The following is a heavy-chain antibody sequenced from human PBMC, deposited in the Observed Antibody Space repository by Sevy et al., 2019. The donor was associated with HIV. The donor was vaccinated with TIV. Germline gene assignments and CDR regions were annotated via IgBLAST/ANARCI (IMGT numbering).Heavy chain of an antibody. CDR2: IYPDDSDI. V-gene: IGHV5-51*01. J-gene: IGHJ4*02. Sequence: GESLKISCKGSGYRFTSYWIGWVRQMPGKGLEWMGIIYPDDSDIRYSPSFQSQVTISADKSISTAYLQWSSLKASDTAKYFCARRAYDTTGYPQYYFDYWGRGTLVTVSS. CDR1: GYRFTSYW. D-gene: IGHD3-22*01. CDR3: ARRAYDTTGYPQYYFDY.